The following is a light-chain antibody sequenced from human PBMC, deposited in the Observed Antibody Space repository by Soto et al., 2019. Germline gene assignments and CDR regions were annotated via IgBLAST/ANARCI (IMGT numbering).Light chain of an antibody. CDR2: WAS. Sequence: DIVMTQSPDSLAVSLGERATINCKSSQSVLYSSNNKNYLAWYQQKPGQPPKLLIYWASTRESGVPDRFSGSGSGTDFTLTISSLQAEDVAVYYCQQYYSTPWTFGQDTKVEIK. CDR1: QSVLYSSNNKNY. J-gene: IGKJ1*01. CDR3: QQYYSTPWT. V-gene: IGKV4-1*01.